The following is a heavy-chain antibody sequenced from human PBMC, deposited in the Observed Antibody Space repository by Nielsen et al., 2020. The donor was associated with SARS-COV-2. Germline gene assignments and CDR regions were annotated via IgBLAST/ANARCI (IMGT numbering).Heavy chain of an antibody. D-gene: IGHD3-16*01. Sequence: GESLKISCAAPGFTVSRYNMNWVRQAPGKGLEGVSIIYSDGSTYYAGSVKGRLTISRDNSKNTLYLQMNSLRAEDTAVYYCARGGGGMDVWGQGTTVTVSS. CDR2: IYSDGST. J-gene: IGHJ6*02. V-gene: IGHV3-53*01. CDR1: GFTVSRYN. CDR3: ARGGGGMDV.